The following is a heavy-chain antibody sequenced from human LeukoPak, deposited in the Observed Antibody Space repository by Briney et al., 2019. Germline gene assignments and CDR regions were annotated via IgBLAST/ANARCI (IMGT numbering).Heavy chain of an antibody. CDR2: INWNGGST. CDR1: GFTFDDYG. J-gene: IGHJ4*02. V-gene: IGHV3-20*04. D-gene: IGHD5-24*01. Sequence: GGSLRLSCAASGFTFDDYGMSWVRQAPGKGLEWVSGINWNGGSTGYADSVKGRFTISRDNAKNSLYLQMNSLRAEDTALYYCARAWVEMATSPLGCWGQGTLVTVSS. CDR3: ARAWVEMATSPLGC.